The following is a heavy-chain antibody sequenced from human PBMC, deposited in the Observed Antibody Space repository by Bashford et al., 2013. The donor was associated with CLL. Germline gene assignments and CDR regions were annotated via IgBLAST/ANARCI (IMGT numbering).Heavy chain of an antibody. Sequence: SETLSLTCTVSGGSISRIVTLYWGWVRQPQGRAWSGLRISISSGYTQYNPSLKSRVTISVDTSKNQFSLKLNSVNAADTAVYYCARGTEAVHGMDVWGQGTTVTVSS. CDR2: SISSGYT. V-gene: IGHV4-39*07. CDR1: GGSISRIVTLY. J-gene: IGHJ6*02. CDR3: ARGTEAVHGMDV.